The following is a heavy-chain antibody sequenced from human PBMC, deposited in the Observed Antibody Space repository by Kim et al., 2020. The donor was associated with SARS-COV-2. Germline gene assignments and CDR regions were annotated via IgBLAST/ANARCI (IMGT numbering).Heavy chain of an antibody. CDR3: AKLPMVRENDAFDI. Sequence: GGSLRLSCAASGFTFGDYAMHWVRQAPGKGLEWVSGISWNSGSIGYADSVKGRFTISRDNAKNSLYLQMNSLRAEDTALYYCAKLPMVRENDAFDIWGQGTMVTVSS. V-gene: IGHV3-9*01. D-gene: IGHD3-10*01. CDR1: GFTFGDYA. J-gene: IGHJ3*02. CDR2: ISWNSGSI.